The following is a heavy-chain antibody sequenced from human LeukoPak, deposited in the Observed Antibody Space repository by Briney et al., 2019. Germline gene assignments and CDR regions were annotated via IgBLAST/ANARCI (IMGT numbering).Heavy chain of an antibody. D-gene: IGHD6-13*01. CDR2: IYYSGST. V-gene: IGHV4-59*08. CDR1: GGSISSYY. J-gene: IGHJ4*02. Sequence: SETLSLTCTVSGGSISSYYWSWIRQPPGKGLEWIGYIYYSGSTNYNPSLKSRVTISVDTSKNQFSLKLSSVTAADTAVDYCARLPTSHSRSWYYFDYWGQGTLVTVSS. CDR3: ARLPTSHSRSWYYFDY.